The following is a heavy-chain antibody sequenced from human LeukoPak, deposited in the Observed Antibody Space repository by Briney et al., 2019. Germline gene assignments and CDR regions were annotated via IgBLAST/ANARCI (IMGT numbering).Heavy chain of an antibody. CDR2: INPNSGGT. CDR1: GYTFTGYY. D-gene: IGHD1-26*01. CDR3: AKEGLGGATGDY. J-gene: IGHJ4*02. V-gene: IGHV1-2*02. Sequence: VSVKVSCKASGYTFTGYYMHWVRQAPGQGLEWMGWINPNSGGTNFAQKFQGRVTMTSNTSISTAYMELSSLRSDDTAVYYCAKEGLGGATGDYWGQGTLVTVSS.